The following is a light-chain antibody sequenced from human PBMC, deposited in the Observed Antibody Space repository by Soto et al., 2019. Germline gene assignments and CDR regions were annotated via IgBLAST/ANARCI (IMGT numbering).Light chain of an antibody. CDR2: GAS. CDR1: QSVRSS. CDR3: QQYNSWPPIT. Sequence: EILMTQSPAILSASPGERVTLSCGASQSVRSSLAWYQQKPGQAPRLLIYGASTRATGIPARFSGSGSGTEFTLTISSLPSEDFAIYYCQQYNSWPPITFGQGTRLEI. J-gene: IGKJ5*01. V-gene: IGKV3-15*01.